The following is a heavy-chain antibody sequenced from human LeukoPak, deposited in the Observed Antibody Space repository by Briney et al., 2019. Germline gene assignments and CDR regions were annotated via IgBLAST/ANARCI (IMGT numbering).Heavy chain of an antibody. CDR2: ISGSGGST. CDR3: AKLAARRDY. CDR1: RFQFSSYA. Sequence: GGSLRLSCVASRFQFSSYAMSWVRQAPGKGLEWVSAISGSGGSTYYADSVKGRFTISRDNSKDTLYLQMNSLRAEDTAVYYCAKLAARRDYWGQGTLVTVSS. D-gene: IGHD6-6*01. V-gene: IGHV3-23*01. J-gene: IGHJ4*02.